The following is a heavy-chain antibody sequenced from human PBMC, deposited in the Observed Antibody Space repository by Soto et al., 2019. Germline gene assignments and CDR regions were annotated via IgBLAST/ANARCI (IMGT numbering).Heavy chain of an antibody. CDR1: GLTFSDHY. Sequence: EVQLVESGGGLVQPGGSLRLSCVASGLTFSDHYMDWVRQAPGKGLEWVGRIRNKGNGYSTDYAASVKGRFTISRDDSQYSLYLQMNSLKTEDTAVYYCARRITGSPPADGGYWGQGTLVTVSS. J-gene: IGHJ4*02. CDR3: ARRITGSPPADGGY. D-gene: IGHD1-20*01. V-gene: IGHV3-72*01. CDR2: IRNKGNGYST.